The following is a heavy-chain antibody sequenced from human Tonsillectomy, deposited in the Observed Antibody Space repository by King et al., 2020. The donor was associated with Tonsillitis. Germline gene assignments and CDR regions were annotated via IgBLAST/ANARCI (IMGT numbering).Heavy chain of an antibody. J-gene: IGHJ6*02. V-gene: IGHV1-2*02. CDR3: ARNFYDILTGYYASGYYGMDV. CDR2: INPNSGVT. D-gene: IGHD3-9*01. CDR1: GYTFTGYY. Sequence: VQLVESGAEVKKPGASVKVSCKASGYTFTGYYMHWVRQAPCQRLEWMGWINPNSGVTNYAQKLQGRVTMTRDTSISTADMELSRLRSDDTAVYYCARNFYDILTGYYASGYYGMDVWGQGTTVTVSS.